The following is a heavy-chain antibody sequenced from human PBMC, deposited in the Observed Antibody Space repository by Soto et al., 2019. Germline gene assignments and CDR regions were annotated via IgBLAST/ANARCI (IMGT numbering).Heavy chain of an antibody. V-gene: IGHV3-30*18. Sequence: GSLRLSCADSGLSFSSYGMHWVRQAPGEGLEWVAAISYDGSNKNYLASVEGRFTISRDNSKNTLYLQMNALRPEDTAVYYCAKETVEYYFDYWGQGTLVTVSS. CDR1: GLSFSSYG. J-gene: IGHJ4*02. D-gene: IGHD3-3*01. CDR3: AKETVEYYFDY. CDR2: ISYDGSNK.